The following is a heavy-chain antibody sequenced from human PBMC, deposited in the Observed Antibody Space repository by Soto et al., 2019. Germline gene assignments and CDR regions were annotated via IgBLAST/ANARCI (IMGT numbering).Heavy chain of an antibody. D-gene: IGHD6-13*01. J-gene: IGHJ5*02. CDR3: AGAVPRVNALNWFDP. V-gene: IGHV1-69*02. CDR2: IIPILGIA. CDR1: GGTFSSYT. Sequence: ASVKVSCKASGGTFSSYTISWVRQAPGQGLEWMGRIIPILGIANYAQKFQGRVTITADKSTSTAYMELSSLRSEDTAVYYCAGAVPRVNALNWFDPWGQGTLVTVSS.